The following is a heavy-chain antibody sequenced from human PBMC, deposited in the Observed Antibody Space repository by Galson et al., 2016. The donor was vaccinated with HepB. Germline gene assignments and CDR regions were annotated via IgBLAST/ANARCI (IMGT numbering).Heavy chain of an antibody. Sequence: SETLSLTCAVSGVSVTSGGYYWSWIRQPPGKGLEWIGYCYYTANTGYNPSLESRVTISRDTSKNHFSLTLNSLTAADTAVYYCARVSHDSFDIWGQGTMVTVSP. V-gene: IGHV4-61*03. J-gene: IGHJ3*02. CDR2: CYYTANT. CDR3: ARVSHDSFDI. CDR1: GVSVTSGGYY.